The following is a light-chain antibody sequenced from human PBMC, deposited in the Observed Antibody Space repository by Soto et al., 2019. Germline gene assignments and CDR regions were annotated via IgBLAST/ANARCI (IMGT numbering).Light chain of an antibody. CDR2: GAS. CDR1: QSVSGRS. V-gene: IGKV3-20*01. Sequence: EIVLTQSPGTLSLSPGERAALSCRASQSVSGRSLSWYQQKPGQAPRLLIYGASSRATGIPDRFSGSGSGTDFTLTISRLESEDFEVYYCHQYGTSPWTFGDGTKVNI. CDR3: HQYGTSPWT. J-gene: IGKJ1*01.